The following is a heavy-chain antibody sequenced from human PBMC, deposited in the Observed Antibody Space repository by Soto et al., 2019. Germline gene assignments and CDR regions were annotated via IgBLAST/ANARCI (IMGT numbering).Heavy chain of an antibody. V-gene: IGHV1-18*01. J-gene: IGHJ6*02. CDR2: ISPYNDDT. CDR3: ARGGYYDSSGSRNYHYYGLDV. Sequence: ASVKVSCKASGYTFNSYGISWVRQAPGQGLEWLGWISPYNDDTKYAQRLQGRVTMSTDTSSRTAYMHLRSLRSDDTAVYFCARGGYYDSSGSRNYHYYGLDVWGQGTTVTVSS. CDR1: GYTFNSYG. D-gene: IGHD3-22*01.